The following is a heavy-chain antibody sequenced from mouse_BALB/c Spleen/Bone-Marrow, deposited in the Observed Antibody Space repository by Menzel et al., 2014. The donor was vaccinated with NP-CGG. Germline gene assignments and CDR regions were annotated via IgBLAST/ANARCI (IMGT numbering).Heavy chain of an antibody. J-gene: IGHJ4*01. Sequence: EVQLQQSGAGLVKSGASVKFSCTAPGFNFKDTYMHWVNQRPEQGLEWIGRIDPANGNTNYDPKFQGRATVTADTSSSTAYLQLSSLTSDDTAGYDCSRYYYRTIDYWGQGTPVTVSS. V-gene: IGHV14-3*02. CDR2: IDPANGNT. CDR3: SRYYYRTIDY. D-gene: IGHD1-1*01. CDR1: GFNFKDTY.